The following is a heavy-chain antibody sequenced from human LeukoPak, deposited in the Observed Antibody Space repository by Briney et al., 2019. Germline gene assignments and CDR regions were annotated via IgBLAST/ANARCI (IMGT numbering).Heavy chain of an antibody. J-gene: IGHJ5*02. CDR2: ISVSGNT. CDR1: GFTLSSYA. Sequence: GGSLRLPCAASGFTLSSYAMSWVRQGPGKGLEWVSAISVSGNTYHADSVKGRFTISRDNSKNTLYLQMNSLRAEDTAVYYCAKDVRRGGSRDFDPWGQGTLVTVSS. D-gene: IGHD2-15*01. V-gene: IGHV3-23*01. CDR3: AKDVRRGGSRDFDP.